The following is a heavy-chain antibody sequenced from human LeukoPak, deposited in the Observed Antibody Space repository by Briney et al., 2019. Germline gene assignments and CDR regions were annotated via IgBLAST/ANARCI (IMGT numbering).Heavy chain of an antibody. CDR1: GFTFSSYP. Sequence: GGSLRLSCAASGFTFSSYPMSWVRQAPGKGLEWVSAISGSGGSTYYADSVKGRFTISRDNSKNTLYLQMASLRGEDTAVYYCARAPREGFSGSYHDYWGQGTLVTVSS. CDR3: ARAPREGFSGSYHDY. CDR2: ISGSGGST. D-gene: IGHD1-26*01. V-gene: IGHV3-23*01. J-gene: IGHJ4*02.